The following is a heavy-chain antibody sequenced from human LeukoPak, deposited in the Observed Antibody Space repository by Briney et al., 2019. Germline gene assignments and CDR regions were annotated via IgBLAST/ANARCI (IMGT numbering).Heavy chain of an antibody. J-gene: IGHJ4*02. CDR2: ISGSGGSI. V-gene: IGHV3-23*01. CDR3: AKATGAAGNRVIFDY. Sequence: GGSLRLSCAASGFTFSSYAMSWVRQAPGKGLEWLSGISGSGGSIYYADSVKGRFTISRDNSKNTLYLQMNSLRAEDTAVYYCAKATGAAGNRVIFDYWGQGTLVTVSS. D-gene: IGHD6-13*01. CDR1: GFTFSSYA.